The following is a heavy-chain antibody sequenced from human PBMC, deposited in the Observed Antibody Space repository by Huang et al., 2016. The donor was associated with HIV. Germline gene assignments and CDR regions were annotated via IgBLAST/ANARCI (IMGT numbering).Heavy chain of an antibody. Sequence: LLLRESGSGLVKTSETMSLSCTVAFASISGSSKYWTWVRQSPGKGLEWIASLHNGGRTYYNPSLKSRGVMSVDTSHNQHCSLTLASVTAADTAVYFCASGPVIVSISRFYFEQWGPGSLVTV. V-gene: IGHV4-39*02. D-gene: IGHD3-22*01. CDR2: LHNGGRT. J-gene: IGHJ4*02. CDR1: FASISGSSKY. CDR3: ASGPVIVSISRFYFEQ.